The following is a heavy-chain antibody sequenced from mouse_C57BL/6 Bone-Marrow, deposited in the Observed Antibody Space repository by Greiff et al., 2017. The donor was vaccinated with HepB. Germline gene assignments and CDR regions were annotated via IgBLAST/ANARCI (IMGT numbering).Heavy chain of an antibody. D-gene: IGHD1-1*01. J-gene: IGHJ2*01. CDR1: GYTFTSYG. CDR3: ARLVLLVFDY. Sequence: VQLVESGAELARPGASVKLSCKASGYTFTSYGISWVKQRTGQGLEWIGEIYPRSGNTYYNEKFKGKATLTADKSSSTAYMELRSLTSEDSAVYFCARLVLLVFDYWGQGTTLTVSS. CDR2: IYPRSGNT. V-gene: IGHV1-81*01.